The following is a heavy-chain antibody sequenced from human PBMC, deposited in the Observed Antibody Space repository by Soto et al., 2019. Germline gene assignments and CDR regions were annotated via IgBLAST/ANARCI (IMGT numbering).Heavy chain of an antibody. CDR3: ARDPGDTLGGGWFDP. J-gene: IGHJ5*02. CDR2: INAGSGNT. Sequence: QVQLVQSGAEVKKPGASVKVSCKASGYTFTSYAMHWVRQAPGQRLEWMGWINAGSGNTKYSQKFQARVTITRDTSXXTAYRELSSLRSEDTAVYYCARDPGDTLGGGWFDPWGQGTLVTVSS. D-gene: IGHD2-2*02. V-gene: IGHV1-3*01. CDR1: GYTFTSYA.